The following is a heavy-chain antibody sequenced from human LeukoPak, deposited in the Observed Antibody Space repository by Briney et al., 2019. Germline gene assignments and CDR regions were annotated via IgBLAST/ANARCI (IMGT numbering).Heavy chain of an antibody. CDR2: IYYSGTT. CDR3: ARAVDYRNYFDY. CDR1: GGSISSHY. V-gene: IGHV4-59*11. Sequence: SETLSLTCTVSGGSISSHYWSWIRQPPGKGLEWIGYIYYSGTTFYNPSLEGRAAISVDTSQNQFSLKLTSVTAADTAVYYCARAVDYRNYFDYWGQGTLVTVSS. D-gene: IGHD4-11*01. J-gene: IGHJ4*02.